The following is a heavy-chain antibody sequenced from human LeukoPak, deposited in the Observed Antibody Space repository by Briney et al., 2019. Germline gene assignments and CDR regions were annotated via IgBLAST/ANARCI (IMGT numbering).Heavy chain of an antibody. D-gene: IGHD3-10*01. CDR3: ARDAGRGYYGSGSYMA. CDR2: ISYDGSNK. V-gene: IGHV3-30-3*01. Sequence: GGSLRLSCAASGFTFSSYAMHWVRQAPGKGLEWVAVISYDGSNKYYADSVKGRFTISRDNSKNTLYLQMNSLRAEDTAVYYCARDAGRGYYGSGSYMAWGQGTLVTVSS. J-gene: IGHJ5*02. CDR1: GFTFSSYA.